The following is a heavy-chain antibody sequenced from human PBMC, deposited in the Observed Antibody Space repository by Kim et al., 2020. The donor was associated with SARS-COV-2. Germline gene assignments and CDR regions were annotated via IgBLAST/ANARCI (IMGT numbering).Heavy chain of an antibody. V-gene: IGHV5-51*01. CDR1: GYSFTSYW. D-gene: IGHD6-13*01. CDR3: ARFFRFVSDMWQQLAYNWFDP. Sequence: ESLKISCKGSGYSFTSYWIGWVRQMPGKGLEWMGIIYPGDSDTRYSPSFQGQVTISADKSISTAYLQWSSLKASDTAMYYCARFFRFVSDMWQQLAYNWFDPWGQGTLVTVSS. CDR2: IYPGDSDT. J-gene: IGHJ5*02.